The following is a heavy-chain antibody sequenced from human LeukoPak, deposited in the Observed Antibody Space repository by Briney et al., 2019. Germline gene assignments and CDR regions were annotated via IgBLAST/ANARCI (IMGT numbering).Heavy chain of an antibody. D-gene: IGHD3-10*02. CDR3: AKVTYTDYVRGPFDI. J-gene: IGHJ3*02. CDR1: GFTFSSYS. Sequence: GGSLRLSCAASGFTFSSYSMSWVRQAPGKGLEWVSAISISGDDTYYADSVKGRFPLSRDNSKSTLYLQVKSLRVEDTAIYYCAKVTYTDYVRGPFDIWGQGTMVTVSS. V-gene: IGHV3-23*01. CDR2: ISISGDDT.